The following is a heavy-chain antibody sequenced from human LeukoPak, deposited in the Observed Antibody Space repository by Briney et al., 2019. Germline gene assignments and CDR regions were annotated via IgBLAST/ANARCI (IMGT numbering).Heavy chain of an antibody. CDR3: AKEFSSSWYYYFDY. J-gene: IGHJ4*02. CDR1: EFTFSSYA. Sequence: GGSLRLSCAASEFTFSSYAVSWVRQAPGKGLEWVSAISGSGGTTYYTDSVKGRFTISRDNSKNTLYLQMNSLRAEDTAVYYCAKEFSSSWYYYFDYWGQGTLVTVS. V-gene: IGHV3-23*01. CDR2: ISGSGGTT. D-gene: IGHD6-13*01.